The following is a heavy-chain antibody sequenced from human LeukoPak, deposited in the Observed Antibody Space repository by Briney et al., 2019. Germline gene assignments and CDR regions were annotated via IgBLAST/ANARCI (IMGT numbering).Heavy chain of an antibody. D-gene: IGHD3-3*01. Sequence: GSSVKVSCKASGGTFSRFGVSWVRQAPGQGPEWMGRIIPLLGTSDYAQKFQGRVTISADTSTNTAYMALHTLTSEDTAIYYCARDGDDDFFNGFFTYWGQGSLVTVSS. J-gene: IGHJ4*02. CDR3: ARDGDDDFFNGFFTY. CDR2: IIPLLGTS. CDR1: GGTFSRFG. V-gene: IGHV1-69*04.